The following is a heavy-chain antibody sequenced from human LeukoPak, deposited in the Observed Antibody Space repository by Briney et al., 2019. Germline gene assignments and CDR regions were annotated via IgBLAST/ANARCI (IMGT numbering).Heavy chain of an antibody. Sequence: SVKVSCKASGGTFISYAIHWVRQAPGQGLEWMGGIIRIFSTTNYAQKFQGRVTTSANESTSTAYMELSSLRSEDTAVYYCASPTPYLHYDFQFDYWGQGTLVTVSS. V-gene: IGHV1-69*13. CDR1: GGTFISYA. CDR3: ASPTPYLHYDFQFDY. CDR2: IIRIFSTT. D-gene: IGHD3-3*01. J-gene: IGHJ4*02.